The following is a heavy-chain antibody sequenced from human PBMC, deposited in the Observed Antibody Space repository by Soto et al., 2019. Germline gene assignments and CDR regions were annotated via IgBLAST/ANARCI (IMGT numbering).Heavy chain of an antibody. CDR2: ISYDGSNK. V-gene: IGHV3-30-3*01. J-gene: IGHJ4*02. CDR1: GFTFSSYA. Sequence: QVQLVESGGGVVQPGRSLRLSCAASGFTFSSYAMHWVRQAPGKGLDWVAVISYDGSNKYYADSVKGRFTISRDNSKNTLYLQMNSLRAEYTAVYYCARDSPSGSYGYWGQGTLVTVSS. CDR3: ARDSPSGSYGY. D-gene: IGHD1-26*01.